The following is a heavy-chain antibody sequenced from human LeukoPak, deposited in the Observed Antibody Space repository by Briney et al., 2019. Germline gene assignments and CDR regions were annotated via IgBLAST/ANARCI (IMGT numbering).Heavy chain of an antibody. V-gene: IGHV3-30*02. D-gene: IGHD3-10*01. CDR2: IRFDGGTK. CDR1: EFTFSNSG. Sequence: PGGSLRLSCAASEFTFSNSGMHWVRQAPGKGLEWVAFIRFDGGTKYYADSVKGRFTISRDNSKNTVYLQVNSLRAEDTAVYYCAKDHGSGSQYNSLLDYWGQVTLVTVSS. CDR3: AKDHGSGSQYNSLLDY. J-gene: IGHJ4*02.